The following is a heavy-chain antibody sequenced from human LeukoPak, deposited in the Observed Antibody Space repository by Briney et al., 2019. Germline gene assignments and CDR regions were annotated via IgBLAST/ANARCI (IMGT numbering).Heavy chain of an antibody. CDR3: ARRYSYSSLPDY. D-gene: IGHD6-19*01. J-gene: IGHJ4*02. CDR1: GGSISSSSYY. CDR2: IYYSGST. V-gene: IGHV4-39*01. Sequence: SETLSLTCTASGGSISSSSYYWGWIRQPPGKGLEWIGSIYYSGSTYYNPSLKSRVTISVDTSKNQFSLKLSSVTAADTAVYYCARRYSYSSLPDYWGQGTLVTVSS.